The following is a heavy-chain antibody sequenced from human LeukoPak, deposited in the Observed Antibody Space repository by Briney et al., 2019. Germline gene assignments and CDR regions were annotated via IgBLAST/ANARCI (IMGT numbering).Heavy chain of an antibody. CDR2: ISSSSSYI. V-gene: IGHV3-21*01. J-gene: IGHJ4*02. CDR3: ARDMVGGSYYNYFDY. Sequence: GGSLRLSCAASGFTSSSYSMNWVRQAPGKGLEWVSSISSSSSYIYYADSVKGRFTISRDNAKNSLYLQMNSLRAEDTAVYYCARDMVGGSYYNYFDYWGQGTLVTVSS. D-gene: IGHD1-26*01. CDR1: GFTSSSYS.